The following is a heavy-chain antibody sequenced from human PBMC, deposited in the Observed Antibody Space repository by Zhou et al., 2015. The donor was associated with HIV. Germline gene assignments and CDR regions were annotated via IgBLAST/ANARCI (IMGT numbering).Heavy chain of an antibody. CDR2: IIPIFGTA. CDR1: GGTFSSYA. J-gene: IGHJ5*02. CDR3: ARVTSCSGGSCLRNSDFGWFDP. V-gene: IGHV1-69*01. D-gene: IGHD2-15*01. Sequence: QVQLVQSGAEVKKPGSSVKVSCKASGGTFSSYAISWVRQAPGQGLEWMGGIIPIFGTANYAQKFQGRVTITADESTSTAYMELSSLRSEDTAVYYCARVTSCSGGSCLRNSDFGWFDPWGREPWSPSPQ.